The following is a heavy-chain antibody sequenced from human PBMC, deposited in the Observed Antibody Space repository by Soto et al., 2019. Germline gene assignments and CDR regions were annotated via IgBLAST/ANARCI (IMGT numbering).Heavy chain of an antibody. CDR1: GFTFSSYA. D-gene: IGHD6-19*01. J-gene: IGHJ4*02. CDR3: AKEGPIAVAGPYYFDY. Sequence: GGSLRLSCAASGFTFSSYAMSWVRQAPGKGLEWVSAISGSGGSTYYADSVKGRFTISRDNSTNTLYLQMNSLRAEDTAVYYCAKEGPIAVAGPYYFDYWGQGTLVTVSS. V-gene: IGHV3-23*01. CDR2: ISGSGGST.